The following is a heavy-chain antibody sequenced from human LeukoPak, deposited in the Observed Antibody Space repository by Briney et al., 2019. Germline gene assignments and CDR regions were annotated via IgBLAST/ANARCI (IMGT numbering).Heavy chain of an antibody. CDR3: ASGTSSWTWFDP. J-gene: IGHJ5*02. Sequence: SETLSLTCTVSGGSTSNYYWSWIRQTPGKGLEWIGFIYSTGSTNYNPSLKGRVTISVDTSKNQFSLKLTSVTAADTAVYYCASGTSSWTWFDPWGQGTPVTVSS. D-gene: IGHD2-2*01. V-gene: IGHV4-59*01. CDR2: IYSTGST. CDR1: GGSTSNYY.